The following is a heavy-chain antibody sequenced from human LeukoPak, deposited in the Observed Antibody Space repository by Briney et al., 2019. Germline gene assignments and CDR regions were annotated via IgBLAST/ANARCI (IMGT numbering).Heavy chain of an antibody. CDR1: GFTFSDHY. V-gene: IGHV3-72*01. J-gene: IGHJ4*02. CDR3: ARDHRGYSGTYFGFDY. CDR2: TANKANSYTT. D-gene: IGHD1-26*01. Sequence: PGGSLRLSCAASGFTFSDHYMDWVRQAPGKGLEWVGRTANKANSYTTQYAASVTGRFTISRDDSKSSLYLQMNSLKTEDTAIYYCARDHRGYSGTYFGFDYWGQGILVTVSP.